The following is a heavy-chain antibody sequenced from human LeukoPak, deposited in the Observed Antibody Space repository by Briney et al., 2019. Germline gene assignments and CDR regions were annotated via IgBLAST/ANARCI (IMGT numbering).Heavy chain of an antibody. CDR1: GGSIRSDDSY. CDR2: MYYSGNT. V-gene: IGHV4-30-4*01. Sequence: SQTLSLTCSVSGGSIRSDDSYWTWIRQSPRKGLEWIGYMYYSGNTYYNPSLKSRVTISEDRSKSQISLRLASLTAADTAVYYCARDRWMKAGNIWLHYGMDVWGQGITVTVSS. J-gene: IGHJ6*02. CDR3: ARDRWMKAGNIWLHYGMDV. D-gene: IGHD5-12*01.